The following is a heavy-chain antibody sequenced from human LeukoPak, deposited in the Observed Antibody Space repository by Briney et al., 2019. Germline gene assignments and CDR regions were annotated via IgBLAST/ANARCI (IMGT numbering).Heavy chain of an antibody. Sequence: GESLKISCKGSGYSFTSYWIGWVRQMPGKGLEWMGIIYPGDSDTRYSPSFQGQVTISADKSISTAYLQWSSLKASDTAMYYCARHPRAARRKYYIDYWGQGTLVTVSS. CDR1: GYSFTSYW. V-gene: IGHV5-51*01. CDR3: ARHPRAARRKYYIDY. CDR2: IYPGDSDT. J-gene: IGHJ4*02. D-gene: IGHD6-6*01.